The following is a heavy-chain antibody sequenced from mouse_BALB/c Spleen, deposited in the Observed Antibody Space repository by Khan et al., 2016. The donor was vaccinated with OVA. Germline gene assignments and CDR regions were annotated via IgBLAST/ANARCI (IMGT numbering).Heavy chain of an antibody. J-gene: IGHJ2*01. CDR3: ARDRIDY. V-gene: IGHV1-4*01. CDR2: IIPTSGYT. Sequence: QVQLVESGPELAKPGASVKMSCTASGYTFTSYWMHWIKQRPGQGLEWIGYIIPTSGYTNYNQKFKDKTTLTADKSSSPAYLQLSSLTSDDSAVYYGARDRIDYWGQGTALTVSS. CDR1: GYTFTSYW.